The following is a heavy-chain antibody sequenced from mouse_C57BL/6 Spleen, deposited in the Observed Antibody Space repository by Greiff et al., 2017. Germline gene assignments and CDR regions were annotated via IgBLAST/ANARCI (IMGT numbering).Heavy chain of an antibody. V-gene: IGHV1-69*01. CDR3: ARTYYYGSSYEYFDV. J-gene: IGHJ1*03. CDR2: IDPSDSYT. D-gene: IGHD1-1*01. Sequence: QVQLQQPGAELVMPGASVKLSCKASGYTFTSYWMHWVKQRPGQGLEWIGEIDPSDSYTNYNQKFKGKSTLTVDKSSSTAYMQLSSLTSEDSAVYYCARTYYYGSSYEYFDVGGTGTTVTVSS. CDR1: GYTFTSYW.